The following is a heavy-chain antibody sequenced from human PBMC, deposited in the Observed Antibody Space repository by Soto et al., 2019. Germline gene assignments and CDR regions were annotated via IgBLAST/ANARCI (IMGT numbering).Heavy chain of an antibody. V-gene: IGHV3-30*18. D-gene: IGHD3-3*01. Sequence: GGSLRLSCAACGFTSSSYSMHWVRRALGRGQVSVAVRSCDRSNRYYADSVKGRFTSSRDYSKNTLYRQMNSLRAEDTSVYYCAEDYDFWSGYRASHYYGRDVLGRGTTVTVS. CDR3: AEDYDFWSGYRASHYYGRDV. CDR2: RSCDRSNR. CDR1: GFTSSSYS. J-gene: IGHJ6*02.